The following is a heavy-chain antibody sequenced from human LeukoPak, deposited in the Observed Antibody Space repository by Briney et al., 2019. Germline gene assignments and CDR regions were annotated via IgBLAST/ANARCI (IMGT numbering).Heavy chain of an antibody. CDR1: GFTFSSYS. CDR2: ISSSSSYT. CDR3: ATTYCSGGSCCFDP. J-gene: IGHJ5*02. Sequence: GGSLRLSCAASGFTFSSYSMNWVRQAPGKGLEWVSSISSSSSYTYYADSVKGRFTISRDNAKNSLYLQMNSLRAEDTAVYYCATTYCSGGSCCFDPWGQGTLVTVSS. D-gene: IGHD2-15*01. V-gene: IGHV3-21*01.